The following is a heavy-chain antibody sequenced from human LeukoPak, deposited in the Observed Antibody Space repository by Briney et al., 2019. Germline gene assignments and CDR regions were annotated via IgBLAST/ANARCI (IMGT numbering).Heavy chain of an antibody. V-gene: IGHV4-30-2*01. CDR3: ASQKSPGIYCFDY. Sequence: SETLSLTCAVSGGSVSSGGYSWSWIRQPPGKGLEWIGYIYHSGSTYYNPSLKSRVTISVDRSKNQFSLKLSSVTAADTAVYYCASQKSPGIYCFDYWGQGTLVTVSS. D-gene: IGHD3-3*01. CDR2: IYHSGST. J-gene: IGHJ4*02. CDR1: GGSVSSGGYS.